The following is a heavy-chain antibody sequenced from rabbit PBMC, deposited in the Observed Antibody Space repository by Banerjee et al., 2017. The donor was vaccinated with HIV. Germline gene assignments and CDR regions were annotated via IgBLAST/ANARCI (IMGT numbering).Heavy chain of an antibody. D-gene: IGHD7-1*01. CDR3: ARGDGAYAGYDGL. CDR1: GFTLSSFW. J-gene: IGHJ6*01. V-gene: IGHV1S45*01. CDR2: IFNGDGST. Sequence: QRQLEESGGGLVKPGGTLTLTCKASGFTLSSFWMCWGRQAPGKGLELIACIFNGDGSTYYASWVNGRFTISKTSSTTVTLQMTSLTAADTATYFCARGDGAYAGYDGLWGPGTLVTVS.